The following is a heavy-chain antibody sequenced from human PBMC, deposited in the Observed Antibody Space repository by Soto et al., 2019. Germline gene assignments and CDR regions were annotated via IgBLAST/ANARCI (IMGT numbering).Heavy chain of an antibody. CDR1: GGSFSGYY. CDR3: ARKMGVVPETYYYYMDV. Sequence: SETLSLTCAVYGGSFSGYYWSWIRQPPGKGLEWIGEINHSGSTNYNPSLKSRVTISVDTSKNQFSLKLSSVTAADTAVYYCARKMGVVPETYYYYMDVWGKVTTVTVSS. V-gene: IGHV4-34*01. J-gene: IGHJ6*03. D-gene: IGHD2-2*01. CDR2: INHSGST.